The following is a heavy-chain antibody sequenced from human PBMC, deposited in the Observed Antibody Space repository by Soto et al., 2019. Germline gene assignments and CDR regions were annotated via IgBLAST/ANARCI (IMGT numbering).Heavy chain of an antibody. CDR2: IYYSGST. CDR1: GGSVSSGSYY. CDR3: ARDAGYGDYLEYYYYGMDV. V-gene: IGHV4-61*01. J-gene: IGHJ6*02. D-gene: IGHD4-17*01. Sequence: SETLSLTCTVSGGSVSSGSYYWSWIRQPPGKGLEWIGYIYYSGSTNYNPSLKSRVTISVDTSKNQFSLKLSSVTAADTAVYYCARDAGYGDYLEYYYYGMDVWGQGTTVTVSS.